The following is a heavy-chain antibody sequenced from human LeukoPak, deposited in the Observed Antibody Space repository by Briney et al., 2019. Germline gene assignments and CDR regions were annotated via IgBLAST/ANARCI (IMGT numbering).Heavy chain of an antibody. CDR3: AREGGAEQWLATLRNAFDI. CDR2: ISSSCSTI. J-gene: IGHJ3*02. D-gene: IGHD6-19*01. V-gene: IGHV3-48*03. CDR1: GFTFSSYE. Sequence: GGPLRLSCAASGFTFSSYEMNWLHQAAGKGLVWVSYISSSCSTIYYADSVNDRFTISRDNAKNSLYLQMNSLRAEETAVYYCAREGGAEQWLATLRNAFDIWGEGTMVTVSS.